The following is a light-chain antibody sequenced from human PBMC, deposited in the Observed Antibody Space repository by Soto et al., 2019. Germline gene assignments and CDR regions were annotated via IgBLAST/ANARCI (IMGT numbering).Light chain of an antibody. CDR3: QQYGSSPPLT. J-gene: IGKJ4*01. Sequence: EIVLTQSPGTLSLSPGERATLSCRASQSVSSSYLAWSQQKPGQAPRLIIYGASSRATGIPDRFSGSGSGTDFTLTISRLEPEDFAVYYCQQYGSSPPLTFGGGTKVEIK. CDR2: GAS. V-gene: IGKV3-20*01. CDR1: QSVSSSY.